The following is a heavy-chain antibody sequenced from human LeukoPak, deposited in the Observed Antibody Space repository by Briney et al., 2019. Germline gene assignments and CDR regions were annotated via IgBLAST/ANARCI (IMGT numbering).Heavy chain of an antibody. CDR1: GFTFNIYS. Sequence: GGSLSLSYAASGFTFNIYSMKWVRQAPGKGVEWVSYITSDTRTIYYADSVRGRFTISRDNAKNSLYLQMNSLRDEDTAVYYCARSVEGNFDYWGRGTLVTVSS. CDR2: ITSDTRTI. CDR3: ARSVEGNFDY. V-gene: IGHV3-48*02. J-gene: IGHJ4*02.